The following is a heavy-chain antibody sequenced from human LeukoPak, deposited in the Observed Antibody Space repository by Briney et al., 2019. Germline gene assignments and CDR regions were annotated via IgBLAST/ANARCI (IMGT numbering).Heavy chain of an antibody. CDR1: GFTFSSYA. V-gene: IGHV3-23*01. CDR3: AKTPAPYYYYGMDV. J-gene: IGHJ6*02. CDR2: ITATGDTA. Sequence: GGSLRLSCAASGFTFSSYAMSWVRQAPGKGLEWVAIITATGDTAYYADSVKGRFTISRDNSRNTVYMQMNSLRAEDTAVYYCAKTPAPYYYYGMDVWGQGTTVTVSS.